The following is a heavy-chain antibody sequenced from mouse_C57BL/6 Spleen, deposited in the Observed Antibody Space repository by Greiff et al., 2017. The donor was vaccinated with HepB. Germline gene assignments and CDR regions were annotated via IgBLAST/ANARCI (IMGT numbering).Heavy chain of an antibody. J-gene: IGHJ2*01. Sequence: DVQLQESGPELVKPGASVKMSCKASGYTFTDYNMHWVKQSHGKSLEWIGYINPNNGGTSYNQKFKGKATLTVNKSSSTAYMELRSLTSEDSAVYYCARRGYGNYFDYWGQGTTLTVSS. CDR2: INPNNGGT. D-gene: IGHD2-10*02. CDR3: ARRGYGNYFDY. V-gene: IGHV1-22*01. CDR1: GYTFTDYN.